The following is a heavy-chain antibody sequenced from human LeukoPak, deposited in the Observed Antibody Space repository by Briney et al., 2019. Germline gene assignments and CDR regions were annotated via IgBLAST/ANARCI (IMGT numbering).Heavy chain of an antibody. CDR2: IFYSGST. J-gene: IGHJ3*02. CDR1: GGSISSYY. Sequence: SETLSLTCTVSGGSISSYYWSWIRQPPGKGLEWIGYIFYSGSTNYNPSLKSRVTISVDTSKNQFSLKLSSVTAADTAVYYCARDYRGARISMIVGGGDAFDIWGQGTMVTVSS. D-gene: IGHD3-22*01. V-gene: IGHV4-59*01. CDR3: ARDYRGARISMIVGGGDAFDI.